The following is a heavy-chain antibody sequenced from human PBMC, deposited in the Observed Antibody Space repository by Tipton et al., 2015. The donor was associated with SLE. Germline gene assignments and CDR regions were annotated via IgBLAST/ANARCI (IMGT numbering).Heavy chain of an antibody. CDR3: ARDRDIVLEPVPIPPAFDI. CDR1: GASVSSFC. CDR2: ISYSGAT. Sequence: TLFLTCTVSGASVSSFCWNWIRQSPGKGLEWIACISYSGATYYNPSLKSRVIISLDTSRNHFSLKLTSVTAADTAVYFCARDRDIVLEPVPIPPAFDIWGQGTTVTVSS. J-gene: IGHJ3*02. D-gene: IGHD2-8*02. V-gene: IGHV4-59*02.